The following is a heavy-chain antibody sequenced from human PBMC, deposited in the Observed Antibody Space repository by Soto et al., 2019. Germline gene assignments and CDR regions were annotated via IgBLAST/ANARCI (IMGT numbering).Heavy chain of an antibody. CDR1: GGTLSSYA. V-gene: IGHV1-69*13. J-gene: IGHJ6*02. CDR3: ATLTTVTTKVGYYYGMDV. CDR2: IIPIFGTA. Sequence: WASVKVSCKASGGTLSSYAISWVRQAPGQGLEWMGGIIPIFGTANYAQKFQGRVTITADESTSTAYMELSSLRSEDTAVYYCATLTTVTTKVGYYYGMDVWGQGTTVTVSS. D-gene: IGHD4-17*01.